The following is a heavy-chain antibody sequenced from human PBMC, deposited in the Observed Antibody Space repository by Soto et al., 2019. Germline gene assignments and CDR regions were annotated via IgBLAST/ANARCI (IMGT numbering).Heavy chain of an antibody. Sequence: PGGSLRLSCAASGFTFSSYAMSWVRQAPGKGLEWVSVISSSGGRTYYADSVKGRFTISRDNAKNTLYLQMNSLRVEDTAVYYCARDRGYPDSFNIWGQGTMVTVSS. V-gene: IGHV3-23*01. CDR3: ARDRGYPDSFNI. CDR1: GFTFSSYA. J-gene: IGHJ3*02. CDR2: ISSSGGRT. D-gene: IGHD3-10*01.